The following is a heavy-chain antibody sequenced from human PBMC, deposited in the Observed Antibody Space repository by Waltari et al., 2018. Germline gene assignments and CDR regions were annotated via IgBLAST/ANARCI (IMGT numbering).Heavy chain of an antibody. CDR1: GFTVSSNY. D-gene: IGHD2-21*02. Sequence: EVQLVESGGGLIQPGGSLRLSCAASGFTVSSNYMSWVRQAPGKGLEWVSGINWNGGSTGYADSVKGRFTISRDNAKNSLYLQMNSLRAEDTALYHCARVGRLAYCGGDCSSSGYFDYWGQGTLVTVSS. V-gene: IGHV3-20*01. J-gene: IGHJ4*02. CDR3: ARVGRLAYCGGDCSSSGYFDY. CDR2: INWNGGST.